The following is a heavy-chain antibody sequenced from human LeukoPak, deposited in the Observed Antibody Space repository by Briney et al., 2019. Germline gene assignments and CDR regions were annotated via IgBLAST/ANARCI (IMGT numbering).Heavy chain of an antibody. D-gene: IGHD3-10*01. CDR2: IYYSGST. Sequence: PSETLSLTCTVSGGSISSSSYFWGWIRQPPGTGLEWIGSIYYSGSTYYNPSLKSRVTISVDTSKNQFSLKLSSVTAADTAMYYCARDTGFFGETYINWFDPWGQGTLVTVSS. CDR3: ARDTGFFGETYINWFDP. V-gene: IGHV4-39*07. J-gene: IGHJ5*02. CDR1: GGSISSSSYF.